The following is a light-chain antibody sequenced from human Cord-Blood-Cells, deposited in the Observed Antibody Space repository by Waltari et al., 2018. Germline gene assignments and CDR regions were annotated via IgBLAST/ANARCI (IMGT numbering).Light chain of an antibody. CDR3: QTWGTGIHWV. CDR2: LNSDGSH. Sequence: QLVLTQSPSASASLGASVTLTCTLSSGHSSYAIAWHNQQPEKGHRYLMKLNSDGSHRKGDGIPDRFSGCSSGAERYLTISSLQSEDEADYYCQTWGTGIHWVFGGGTKLTVL. J-gene: IGLJ3*02. CDR1: SGHSSYA. V-gene: IGLV4-69*01.